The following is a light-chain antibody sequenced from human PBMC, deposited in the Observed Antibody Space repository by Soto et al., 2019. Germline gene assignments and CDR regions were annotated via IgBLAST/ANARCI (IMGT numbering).Light chain of an antibody. CDR2: GAS. CDR3: QHYGSSLWT. J-gene: IGKJ1*01. Sequence: EILMTQSPATIALSPGDRAPLSCRASQSVSSTYLGWYQQKHGKAPRLLISGASSRATGIPERFSGSGSGTDFTLTISRLEPEDFEVYYCQHYGSSLWTFGQGTKVDNK. CDR1: QSVSSTY. V-gene: IGKV3-20*01.